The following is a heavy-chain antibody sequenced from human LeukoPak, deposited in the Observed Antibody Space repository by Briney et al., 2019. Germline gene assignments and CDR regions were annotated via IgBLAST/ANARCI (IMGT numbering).Heavy chain of an antibody. CDR3: AKGGYDWGDYYYYMDV. J-gene: IGHJ6*03. CDR1: GFTFSSYG. Sequence: PGRSLRLSCAASGFTFSSYGMHWVRQAPGKGLEWVAVISYDGSNKYYADSVKGRFTISRDNSKNTLYLQMNSLRAEDTAVYYCAKGGYDWGDYYYYMDVWGKGTTVTVSS. CDR2: ISYDGSNK. V-gene: IGHV3-30*18. D-gene: IGHD5-12*01.